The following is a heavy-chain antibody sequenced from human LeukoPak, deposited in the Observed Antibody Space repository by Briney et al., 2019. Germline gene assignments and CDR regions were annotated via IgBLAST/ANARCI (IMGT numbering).Heavy chain of an antibody. V-gene: IGHV3-21*01. CDR1: GFTFTTYS. D-gene: IGHD4-17*01. J-gene: IGHJ4*02. CDR2: ISSGSSAI. Sequence: GGSLRLSCEASGFTFTTYSMTWVRQAPGKGPEWVSIISSGSSAIFSADALKGRFTISRDDAKNLLYLDMNSLRAEDTAVYYCARGHTAVTRHFDFWGQGTLVTVSS. CDR3: ARGHTAVTRHFDF.